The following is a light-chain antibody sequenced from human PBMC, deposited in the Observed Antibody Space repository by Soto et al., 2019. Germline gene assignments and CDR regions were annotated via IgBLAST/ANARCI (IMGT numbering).Light chain of an antibody. Sequence: EVVLTQSPGTLSLSPGSRATLSCRASQSVSNNYLAWYQQKPGQAPRLLVYGASNRATGIPDRFSGSGSGTDFTLTISRLEPEDCAVYYCQQYGSSPWTFGQGTKVEIK. J-gene: IGKJ1*01. V-gene: IGKV3-20*01. CDR1: QSVSNNY. CDR2: GAS. CDR3: QQYGSSPWT.